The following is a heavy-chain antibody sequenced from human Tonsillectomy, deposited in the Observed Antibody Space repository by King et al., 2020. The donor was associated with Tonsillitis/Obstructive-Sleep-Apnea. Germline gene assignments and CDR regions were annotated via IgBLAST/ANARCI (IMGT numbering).Heavy chain of an antibody. V-gene: IGHV3-66*01. CDR2: IYSGGST. Sequence: VQLVESGGGLVQPGGSLRLSCAASGFTVSSNYMSWVRQAPGKGLEWVSVIYSGGSTYYADSVKGRFTISRDNSKNTLYLQMNSLRAEDTAVYYCAREAARAAGPRNYYFDYWGQGTLVTVSS. D-gene: IGHD6-13*01. J-gene: IGHJ4*02. CDR3: AREAARAAGPRNYYFDY. CDR1: GFTVSSNY.